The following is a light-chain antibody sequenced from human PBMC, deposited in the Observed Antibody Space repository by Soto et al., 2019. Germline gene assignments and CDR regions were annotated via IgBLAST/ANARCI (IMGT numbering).Light chain of an antibody. V-gene: IGKV1-27*01. J-gene: IGKJ1*01. CDR3: QKYNTVPRT. Sequence: DIQMTQSPSSLSASVGDRVTITCRASQGISRFLAWYQQKPGKVPKLLIYAASSLQSGVPPRFSGSGSGTEFTLTISSLQPEDVATYYCQKYNTVPRTFGQGTKVDIK. CDR2: AAS. CDR1: QGISRF.